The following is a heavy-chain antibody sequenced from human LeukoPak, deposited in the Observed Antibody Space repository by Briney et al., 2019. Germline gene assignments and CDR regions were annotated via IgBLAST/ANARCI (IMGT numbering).Heavy chain of an antibody. Sequence: SETLSLTCTVSGGSISSNFYYWGWIRQPPGKGLEWIGNIYYRGSTYYNPSLKSRVTISVDTSKNQFSLKLTSVTAAETAVYYCARFIHLGEYKHYFDYWGQGTLVTVSS. V-gene: IGHV4-39*01. D-gene: IGHD3-16*01. CDR3: ARFIHLGEYKHYFDY. CDR2: IYYRGST. CDR1: GGSISSNFYY. J-gene: IGHJ4*02.